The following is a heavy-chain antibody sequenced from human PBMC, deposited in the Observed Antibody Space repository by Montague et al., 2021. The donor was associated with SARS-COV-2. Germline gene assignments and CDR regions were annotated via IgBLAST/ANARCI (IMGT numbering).Heavy chain of an antibody. CDR2: IYTSGST. D-gene: IGHD6-13*01. J-gene: IGHJ6*03. CDR3: ASGIAATYYYYMDV. CDR1: GGSISSGSYY. Sequence: TLSLTCTVSGGSISSGSYYWSWLRQPAGKGLEWIGRIYTSGSTNYNLSLKSRVTISVDTSKNQFSLKLSSVTAADTAVYYCASGIAATYYYYMDVWGKGTTVTVSS. V-gene: IGHV4-61*02.